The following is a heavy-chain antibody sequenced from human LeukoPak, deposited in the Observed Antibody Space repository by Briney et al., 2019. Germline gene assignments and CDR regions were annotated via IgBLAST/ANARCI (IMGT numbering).Heavy chain of an antibody. D-gene: IGHD6-19*01. V-gene: IGHV1-18*01. CDR1: SYTFTSYG. CDR3: ARGGQQWLVLSPAEYFQH. Sequence: ASVKVSCKASSYTFTSYGISWVRQAPGQGLEWMGWISAYNGNTNYAQKLQGRVTMTTDTSTSTAYMELRSLRSDDTAVYYCARGGQQWLVLSPAEYFQHWGQGTLVTVSS. CDR2: ISAYNGNT. J-gene: IGHJ1*01.